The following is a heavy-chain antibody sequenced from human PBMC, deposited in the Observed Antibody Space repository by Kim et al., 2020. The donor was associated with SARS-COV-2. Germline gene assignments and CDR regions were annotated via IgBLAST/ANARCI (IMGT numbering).Heavy chain of an antibody. J-gene: IGHJ3*02. Sequence: SETLSLTCTVSGGSISSYYWSWIRQPPGKGLEWIGYIYYSGSTNYNPSLKSRVTISVDTSKNQFSLKLSSVTAADTAVYYCARAHRKTIFGVVGAFDIWGQEIMVSASS. D-gene: IGHD3-3*01. CDR1: GGSISSYY. V-gene: IGHV4-59*13. CDR3: ARAHRKTIFGVVGAFDI. CDR2: IYYSGST.